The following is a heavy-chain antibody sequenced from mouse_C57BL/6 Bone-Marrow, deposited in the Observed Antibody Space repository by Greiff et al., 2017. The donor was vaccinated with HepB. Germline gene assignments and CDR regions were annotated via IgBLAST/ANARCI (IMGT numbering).Heavy chain of an antibody. Sequence: EVQRVESAGGLVQPGSSMKLSCTASGFTFSDYYMAWVRQVPEKGLEWVANINYDGSSTYYLDSLKSRFIISRDNAKNILYLQMSSLKSEDTATYYCARMRLRRAFDYWGQGTTLTVSS. V-gene: IGHV5-16*01. J-gene: IGHJ2*01. CDR3: ARMRLRRAFDY. CDR2: INYDGSST. D-gene: IGHD2-2*01. CDR1: GFTFSDYY.